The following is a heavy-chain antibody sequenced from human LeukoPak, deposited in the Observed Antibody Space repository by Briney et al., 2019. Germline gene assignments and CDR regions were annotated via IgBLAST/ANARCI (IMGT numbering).Heavy chain of an antibody. D-gene: IGHD3-10*01. V-gene: IGHV4-30-4*01. Sequence: SETLSLTCTVSGGSISSGDYYWSWIRQPPGKGLEWIGYIYFSGSSYYNPSLKSRVTISVDSSKNQFSLKLNSVTAADTAVYYCARRSSTYYYGSGTYNWFDPWGQGTLVTVSS. CDR1: GGSISSGDYY. CDR3: ARRSSTYYYGSGTYNWFDP. CDR2: IYFSGSS. J-gene: IGHJ5*02.